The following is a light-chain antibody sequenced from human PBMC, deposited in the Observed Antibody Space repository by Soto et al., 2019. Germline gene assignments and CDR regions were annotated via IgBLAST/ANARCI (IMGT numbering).Light chain of an antibody. CDR2: KAS. CDR3: QQYSSSPWT. CDR1: QSTSRW. V-gene: IGKV1-5*03. Sequence: DIQMTQSPSTLSASVGDRVTITCRASQSTSRWLAWYQQKPGKAPKLLIYKASRLESGVPSRFSGGGSGTEFTLSISSLQPDGFATDSGQQYSSSPWTFGQGTKVEIK. J-gene: IGKJ1*01.